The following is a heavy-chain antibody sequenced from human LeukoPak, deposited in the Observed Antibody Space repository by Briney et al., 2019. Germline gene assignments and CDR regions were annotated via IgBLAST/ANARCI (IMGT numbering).Heavy chain of an antibody. CDR3: AKGSGIAAAGPRVLDG. Sequence: GGSLRLSCAASGFTFSSYGMHWVRQAPGKGLEWVAVISYDGSNKYYADSVKGRFTISRDNSKNTLYLQMNSLRAEYTAVYYCAKGSGIAAAGPRVLDGWGKGTTVTVSS. V-gene: IGHV3-30*18. CDR2: ISYDGSNK. CDR1: GFTFSSYG. J-gene: IGHJ6*04. D-gene: IGHD6-13*01.